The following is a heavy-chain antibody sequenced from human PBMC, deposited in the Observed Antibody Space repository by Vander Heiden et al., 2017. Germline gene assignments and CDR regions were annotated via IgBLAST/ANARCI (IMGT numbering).Heavy chain of an antibody. CDR2: ISYDGSNK. J-gene: IGHJ4*02. D-gene: IGHD1-7*01. Sequence: QAQLVESGGSVVQPGRSLRLSCAASGLTFSSYAMHWVRQAPGKGLEWVAVISYDGSNKYFADSVKGRFTIARDNSKNTLYLQMISLRAEDTAVYYCARETGTCFDYWGQGTLVTVSS. CDR3: ARETGTCFDY. V-gene: IGHV3-30-3*01. CDR1: GLTFSSYA.